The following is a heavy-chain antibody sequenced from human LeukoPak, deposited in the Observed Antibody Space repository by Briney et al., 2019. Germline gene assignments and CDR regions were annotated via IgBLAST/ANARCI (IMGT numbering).Heavy chain of an antibody. D-gene: IGHD3-10*01. CDR3: ARGPGDYYGSGSSYYYYGMDV. CDR2: ISAYKGST. J-gene: IGHJ6*02. Sequence: ASVNVSCKASGYTFTSYGISWVRQAPGQGREWMGWISAYKGSTNYAQTLQGKVTMTPDTSTSTAYMELRSLRSDDTAVYYCARGPGDYYGSGSSYYYYGMDVWGQGTTVTVSS. CDR1: GYTFTSYG. V-gene: IGHV1-18*01.